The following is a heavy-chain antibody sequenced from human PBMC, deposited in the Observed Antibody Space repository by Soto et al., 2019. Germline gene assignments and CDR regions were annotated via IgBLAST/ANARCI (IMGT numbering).Heavy chain of an antibody. J-gene: IGHJ3*02. Sequence: SETLSLTCAVSGGSFSSYYWSWIRQPPGKGLEWIGYIYYSGSTNYNPSLKSRVTISVDTSKNQFSLKLSSVTAADTAVYYCGRGLRGWYAFDIWGQGTMVTVSS. D-gene: IGHD6-19*01. CDR3: GRGLRGWYAFDI. CDR2: IYYSGST. V-gene: IGHV4-59*01. CDR1: GGSFSSYY.